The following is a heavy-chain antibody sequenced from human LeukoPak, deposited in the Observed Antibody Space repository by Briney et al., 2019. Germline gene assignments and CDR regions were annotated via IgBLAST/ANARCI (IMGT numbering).Heavy chain of an antibody. CDR1: GGSISSYY. CDR2: IYYSGST. V-gene: IGHV4-59*01. D-gene: IGHD3-22*01. J-gene: IGHJ5*02. Sequence: PSETLSLTCTVSGGSISSYYWRWIRQPPGKGLEWIGYIYYSGSTNYNPSLKSRVTISVDTSKNQFSLKLSSVTAADTAVYYCARDFGNYYDSSGYYGFNWFDPWGQGTLVTVSS. CDR3: ARDFGNYYDSSGYYGFNWFDP.